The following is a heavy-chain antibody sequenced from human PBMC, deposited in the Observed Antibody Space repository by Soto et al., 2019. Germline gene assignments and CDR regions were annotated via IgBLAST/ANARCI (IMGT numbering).Heavy chain of an antibody. CDR1: GGSFSGYY. CDR2: INHSGST. J-gene: IGHJ4*02. D-gene: IGHD3-3*01. CDR3: ARTGFWSGYSRFDY. V-gene: IGHV4-34*01. Sequence: SETLSLTCAVYGGSFSGYYWSWIRQPPGKGLEWIGEINHSGSTNYNPSLKSRVTISVDTSKNQFSLKLSSVTAADTAVYYCARTGFWSGYSRFDYWGQGTLVTVSS.